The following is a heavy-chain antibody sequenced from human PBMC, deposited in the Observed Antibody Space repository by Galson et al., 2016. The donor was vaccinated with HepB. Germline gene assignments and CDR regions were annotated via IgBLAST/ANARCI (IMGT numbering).Heavy chain of an antibody. CDR3: IKDISPGGLDY. J-gene: IGHJ4*02. V-gene: IGHV3-9*01. CDR2: IMRNSDTI. Sequence: SCKVSGFTLNDYAMHWIRQGQGKGLEWVAGIMRNSDTIGYADSVKGRFTVSRDNAKNSLYLQMNSLRVEDTALYYCIKDISPGGLDYWGRGTLVTVSS. CDR1: GFTLNDYA. D-gene: IGHD2-15*01.